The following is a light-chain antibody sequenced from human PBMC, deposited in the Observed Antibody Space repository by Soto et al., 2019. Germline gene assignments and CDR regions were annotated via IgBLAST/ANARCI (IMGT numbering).Light chain of an antibody. CDR1: QSVSSGY. J-gene: IGKJ1*01. CDR2: GAS. CDR3: QQYGSSRT. Sequence: EIVLPQSPGTVSLSPGERATLSCRASQSVSSGYLAWYQQKPGKAPRLLIYGASSRATGIPDRFSGSGSGTDFSLTISRLEPEDFAVYYCQQYGSSRTFGQGTKVDIK. V-gene: IGKV3-20*01.